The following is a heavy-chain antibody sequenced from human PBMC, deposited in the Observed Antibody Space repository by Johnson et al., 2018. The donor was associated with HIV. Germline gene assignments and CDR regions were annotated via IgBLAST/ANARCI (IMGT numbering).Heavy chain of an antibody. CDR2: IYSGGST. CDR3: ARELGYSSRAFGAFDI. D-gene: IGHD6-13*01. Sequence: VQLVESGGGLVQPGGCLRPSCAASGFTVSSNYMSWVRQAPGKGLEWVSVIYSGGSTYYADSVKGRFTISRDNSKNTLYLQMNSVRAEDTAVYYCARELGYSSRAFGAFDIWGQGTMVTVSS. V-gene: IGHV3-66*02. CDR1: GFTVSSNY. J-gene: IGHJ3*02.